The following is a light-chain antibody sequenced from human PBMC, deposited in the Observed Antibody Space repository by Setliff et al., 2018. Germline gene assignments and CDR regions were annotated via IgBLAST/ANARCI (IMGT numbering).Light chain of an antibody. J-gene: IGLJ1*01. Sequence: QSALTQPASVSGPHGQSITISCTGTSSDIGAYNFVFWYQQHPGKAPRLIIHGVSERPSGISDRFSASKSGNTASLIISGLQTGDEADYYCSSYTRDTTVVFGTGTKVTVL. CDR2: GVS. V-gene: IGLV2-14*03. CDR1: SSDIGAYNF. CDR3: SSYTRDTTVV.